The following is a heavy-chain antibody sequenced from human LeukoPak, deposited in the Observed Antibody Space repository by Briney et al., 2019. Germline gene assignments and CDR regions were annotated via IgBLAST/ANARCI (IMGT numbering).Heavy chain of an antibody. CDR3: ARSYSSSSHYYYYYMDV. D-gene: IGHD6-6*01. V-gene: IGHV4-39*01. Sequence: PSETLSLTCTVSGGSISSSSYYWGWIRQPPGKGLEWIGSIYYSGSTYYNPSLKSRVTISVDTSKNQFSLKLSSVTAASTAVYYCARSYSSSSHYYYYYMDVWGKGTTVTVSS. J-gene: IGHJ6*03. CDR1: GGSISSSSYY. CDR2: IYYSGST.